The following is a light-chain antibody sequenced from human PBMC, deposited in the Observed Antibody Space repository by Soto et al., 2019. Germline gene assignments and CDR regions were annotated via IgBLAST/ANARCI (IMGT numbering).Light chain of an antibody. J-gene: IGLJ2*01. V-gene: IGLV1-51*01. CDR2: DNN. CDR1: SSNIGNNY. Sequence: QSVLTQPPSVSAAPGQTVTISCSGSSSNIGNNYVSWYQQLPGTAPKLLIYDNNKRPSGIPDRFSGSKSGTSDTLGITGLETGDEADYYCGTWDSSLSAVVFGGGTKLTVL. CDR3: GTWDSSLSAVV.